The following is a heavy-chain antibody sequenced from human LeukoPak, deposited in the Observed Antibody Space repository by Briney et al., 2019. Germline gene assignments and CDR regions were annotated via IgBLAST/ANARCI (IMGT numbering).Heavy chain of an antibody. CDR2: IYSGGST. CDR1: GFTFSSYA. CDR3: ARVLLRYFDWAENGAFDY. D-gene: IGHD3-9*01. Sequence: GGSLRLSCAASGFTFSSYAMHWVRQAPGKGLEWVSVIYSGGSTYYADSVKGRFTISRDNSKNTLYLQMNSLRAEDTAVYYCARVLLRYFDWAENGAFDYWGQGTLVTVSS. V-gene: IGHV3-66*01. J-gene: IGHJ4*02.